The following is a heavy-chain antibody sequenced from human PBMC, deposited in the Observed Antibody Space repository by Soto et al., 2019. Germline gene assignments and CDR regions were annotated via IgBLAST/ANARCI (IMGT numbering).Heavy chain of an antibody. CDR2: VIPMLSMS. CDR1: GDTFSSYT. J-gene: IGHJ4*02. CDR3: ARSYGSGSRAVAY. D-gene: IGHD3-10*01. Sequence: ASVKVSCKASGDTFSSYTINWVRQAPGLGLEWMGRVIPMLSMSNYALKFQGRVTMTADRSTNTAYMELSSLRSEDTATYYCARSYGSGSRAVAYWGQGALVTVSS. V-gene: IGHV1-69*02.